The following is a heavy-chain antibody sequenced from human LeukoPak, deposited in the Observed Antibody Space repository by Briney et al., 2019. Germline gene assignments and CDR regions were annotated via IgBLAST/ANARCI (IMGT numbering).Heavy chain of an antibody. CDR3: ARGRGGSSLRLYYYYYMDV. V-gene: IGHV4-34*01. Sequence: SQTLSLTCAVYADYDESFTTYYWTCIRQPPGKGREWIGEIIRRRSTNYTPSLKSRVTISVDTSKNQFPLKLTSVTAADTAVYYCARGRGGSSLRLYYYYYMDVWGKGTTVTVSS. J-gene: IGHJ6*03. D-gene: IGHD2-15*01. CDR1: DESFTTYY. CDR2: IIRRRST.